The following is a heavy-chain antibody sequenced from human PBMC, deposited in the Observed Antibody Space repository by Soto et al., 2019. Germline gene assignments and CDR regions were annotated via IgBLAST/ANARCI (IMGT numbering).Heavy chain of an antibody. V-gene: IGHV1-69*13. D-gene: IGHD3-16*02. Sequence: SVKVSCKASGGTFSSYAISWVRQAPGQGLEWMGGIIPIFGTANYAQKFQGRVTITADESTSTAYMELSSLRSEDTAVYYCGSSGGVIVAREGAFDTWGQGTMVTVSS. CDR3: GSSGGVIVAREGAFDT. J-gene: IGHJ3*02. CDR1: GGTFSSYA. CDR2: IIPIFGTA.